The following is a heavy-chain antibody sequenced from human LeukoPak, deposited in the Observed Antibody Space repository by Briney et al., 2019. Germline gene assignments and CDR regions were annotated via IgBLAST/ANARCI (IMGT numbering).Heavy chain of an antibody. D-gene: IGHD3-10*01. Sequence: GGSLRLSCAASGFTFSSYGMHRVRQAPGKGLEWVAVISYDGSNKYYADCVKGRFTISRDNSKNTLYLQMNSLRSEGTAVYYCARFNGRGVSNDYWGQGTLVTVSA. CDR2: ISYDGSNK. J-gene: IGHJ4*02. V-gene: IGHV3-30*05. CDR1: GFTFSSYG. CDR3: ARFNGRGVSNDY.